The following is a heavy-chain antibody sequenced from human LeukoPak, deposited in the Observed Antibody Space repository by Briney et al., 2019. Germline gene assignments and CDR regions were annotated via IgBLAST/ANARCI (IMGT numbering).Heavy chain of an antibody. V-gene: IGHV4-4*02. Sequence: PSGTLSLTCAVSGGSISSSNWWSWVRQPPGKGLEWIGEIYHSGSTNYNPSLKSRVTISVDTSNNHFSLNLISVTAADTAVYYCARGSYSVTRGSFDYWGQGTLLTVSS. CDR1: GGSISSSNW. D-gene: IGHD4-11*01. J-gene: IGHJ4*02. CDR2: IYHSGST. CDR3: ARGSYSVTRGSFDY.